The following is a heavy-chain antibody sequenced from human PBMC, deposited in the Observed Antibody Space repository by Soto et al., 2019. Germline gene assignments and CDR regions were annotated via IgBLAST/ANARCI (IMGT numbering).Heavy chain of an antibody. Sequence: PGGSLRLSCAASGFTFSSYAMSWVRQAPGKGLEWVSAISGSGGSTYYADSVKGRFTISRDNSKNTLYLQMNSLRAEDTAVYYCATPARITIFGVVPPDVYWGQGTLVTVSS. CDR3: ATPARITIFGVVPPDVY. CDR2: ISGSGGST. V-gene: IGHV3-23*01. J-gene: IGHJ4*02. CDR1: GFTFSSYA. D-gene: IGHD3-3*01.